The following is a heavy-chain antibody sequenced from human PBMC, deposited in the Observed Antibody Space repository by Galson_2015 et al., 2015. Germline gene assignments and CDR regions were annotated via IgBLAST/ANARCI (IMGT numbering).Heavy chain of an antibody. D-gene: IGHD3-3*01. Sequence: SLRLSCAASGVIFSSYAMHWIRQAPGKGLEWVSGIRGRTATTFYADSVRGRFTVSRDNSKNTLSLLMNNLRAEDTAIYYCAKEGDDPWSRLYQGYWYFDLWGRGTLVTVSS. CDR1: GVIFSSYA. J-gene: IGHJ2*01. V-gene: IGHV3-23*01. CDR3: AKEGDDPWSRLYQGYWYFDL. CDR2: IRGRTATT.